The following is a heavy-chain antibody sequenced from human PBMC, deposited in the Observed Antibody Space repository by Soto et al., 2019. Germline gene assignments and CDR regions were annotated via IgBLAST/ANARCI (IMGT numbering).Heavy chain of an antibody. CDR3: ANRVYHGDFDY. J-gene: IGHJ4*02. CDR2: ISNSGGGT. V-gene: IGHV3-23*01. Sequence: EVQLLESGGGLVQPGGSLRLSCAASGFTFSSYAMSWVRQAPGKGLEWVSAISNSGGGTYYADSVKGRFTLSRDNSKNTRYLQMNSLRADDTAVYYCANRVYHGDFDYWGQGTLVTVSS. D-gene: IGHD2-2*01. CDR1: GFTFSSYA.